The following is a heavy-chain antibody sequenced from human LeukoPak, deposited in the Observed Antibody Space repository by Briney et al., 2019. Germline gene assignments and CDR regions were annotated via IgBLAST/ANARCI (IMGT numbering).Heavy chain of an antibody. V-gene: IGHV4-34*01. J-gene: IGHJ4*02. CDR3: ARGGMNSGSYHYKGVFDY. CDR2: INHSGST. Sequence: PSETLSLTCAAYGGSFSGYYWSWIRQPPGKGLEWVGEINHSGSTNYNPSLKSRVTISLDTSKNQFSLKLSSVTAADTAVYYCARGGMNSGSYHYKGVFDYWGQGTLVTVSS. CDR1: GGSFSGYY. D-gene: IGHD1-26*01.